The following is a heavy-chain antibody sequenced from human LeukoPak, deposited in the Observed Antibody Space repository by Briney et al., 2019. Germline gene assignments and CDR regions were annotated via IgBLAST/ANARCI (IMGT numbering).Heavy chain of an antibody. J-gene: IGHJ4*02. CDR3: ARGLGSGSSPVDY. Sequence: SETLSLTCAVYGGSFNGYYWSWIRQPPGKGLEWIGEINHSGSTNYNPSLKSRVTISVDTSKNQFSLKLSSVTAADTAVYYCARGLGSGSSPVDYWGQGTLVTVSS. CDR1: GGSFNGYY. D-gene: IGHD3-10*01. CDR2: INHSGST. V-gene: IGHV4-34*01.